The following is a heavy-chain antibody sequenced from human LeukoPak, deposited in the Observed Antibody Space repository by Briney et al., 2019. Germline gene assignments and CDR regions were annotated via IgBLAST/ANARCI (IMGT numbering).Heavy chain of an antibody. Sequence: GGSLRLSCAASGFTFYNYAMTWVRQAPGRGLEWVAAMSANGDTTYYADSVRGRSTISRDNFKNTLYLEMNSLRAEDTAVYYCAKDDPITIFGVVTNPFDYWGQGTLVTVSS. J-gene: IGHJ4*02. CDR3: AKDDPITIFGVVTNPFDY. CDR1: GFTFYNYA. D-gene: IGHD3-3*01. CDR2: MSANGDTT. V-gene: IGHV3-23*01.